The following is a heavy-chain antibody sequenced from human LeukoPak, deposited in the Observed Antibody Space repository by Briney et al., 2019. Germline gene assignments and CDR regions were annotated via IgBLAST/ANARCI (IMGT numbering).Heavy chain of an antibody. Sequence: KASETLSLTCAVSGYSISSGYYWGWIRPPPGKGLEWIGGIYHSGSTYYNPSLKSRVTISVDTSKNQFSLKLSSVTAADTAVYYCARVVAAADAFDIWGQGTMVTVSS. J-gene: IGHJ3*02. CDR1: GYSISSGYY. D-gene: IGHD6-25*01. CDR3: ARVVAAADAFDI. V-gene: IGHV4-38-2*01. CDR2: IYHSGST.